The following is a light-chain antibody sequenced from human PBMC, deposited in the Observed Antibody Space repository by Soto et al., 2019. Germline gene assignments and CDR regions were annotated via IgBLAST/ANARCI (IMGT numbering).Light chain of an antibody. CDR2: KAS. J-gene: IGKJ1*01. CDR3: QQYESFPRT. Sequence: DSLMRQSPSTVSASVGDRGTITCGASQSINKWLAWYQQKPGKAPKLFIFKASTLESGVPSRFSGSGSGTEFTLSISSLQPDDFATYFCQQYESFPRTFGQGTKVEIK. V-gene: IGKV1-5*03. CDR1: QSINKW.